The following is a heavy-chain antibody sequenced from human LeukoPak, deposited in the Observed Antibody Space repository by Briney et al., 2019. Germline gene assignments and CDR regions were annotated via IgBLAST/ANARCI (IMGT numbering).Heavy chain of an antibody. Sequence: ASVKVSCKASGYTFTDYYMHWVRQAPGQGLEWMGWINPNSGGTNYAQKFLGRVTMTRDTSISTAYMELSGPRSDDTAVFYCARVSSNWDTYFHYWGQGSLVTVSS. CDR3: ARVSSNWDTYFHY. CDR2: INPNSGGT. D-gene: IGHD7-27*01. V-gene: IGHV1-2*02. J-gene: IGHJ4*02. CDR1: GYTFTDYY.